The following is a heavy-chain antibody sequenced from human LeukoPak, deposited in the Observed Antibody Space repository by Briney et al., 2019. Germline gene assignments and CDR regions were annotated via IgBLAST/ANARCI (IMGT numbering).Heavy chain of an antibody. D-gene: IGHD3-3*01. J-gene: IGHJ4*02. V-gene: IGHV1-18*01. Sequence: ASVKVSCKASGYTFTSYGISWVRQAPGQGLEWMGWISAYNGNTNYAQKLQGRVTMTTDTSTSTAYMELRSLRSDDTAVYYCARHLSGYRFLEWLSPAGDTFDYWGQGTLVTVSS. CDR2: ISAYNGNT. CDR3: ARHLSGYRFLEWLSPAGDTFDY. CDR1: GYTFTSYG.